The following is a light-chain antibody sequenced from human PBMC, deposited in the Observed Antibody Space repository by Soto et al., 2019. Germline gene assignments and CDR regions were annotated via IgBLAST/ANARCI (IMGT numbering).Light chain of an antibody. V-gene: IGKV1-17*01. Sequence: DIQMTQSPSSLAASVGDSVSITCRASQDIRNNLGWYQQRPGKAPQRLIYGTSNLQTGVPSRFRGSGYGTEFTLTSSGLQPEDFATYYCLQHETYPRSFGLGTKVEVK. J-gene: IGKJ1*01. CDR1: QDIRNN. CDR3: LQHETYPRS. CDR2: GTS.